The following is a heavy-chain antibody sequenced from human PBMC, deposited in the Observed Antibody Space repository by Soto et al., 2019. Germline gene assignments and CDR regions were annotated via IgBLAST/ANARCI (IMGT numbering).Heavy chain of an antibody. CDR2: TSYDGSAR. J-gene: IGHJ1*01. CDR1: GFRFRSYV. D-gene: IGHD2-21*01. CDR3: ARWGTTWGLDV. V-gene: IGHV3-30*19. Sequence: QVQLVESGGGVVQPGTSLRVSCVGSGFRFRSYVIHWVRQAPGKGLEWVALTSYDGSARSYADSVRGRFTISRDNSRNTVDLQMDSLRLEYTALYYCARWGTTWGLDVWGQGTLVSVSS.